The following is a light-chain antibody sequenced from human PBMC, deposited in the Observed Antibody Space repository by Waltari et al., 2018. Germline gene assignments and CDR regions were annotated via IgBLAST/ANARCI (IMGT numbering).Light chain of an antibody. CDR1: NNDIGSYNH. CDR2: EFN. V-gene: IGLV2-8*01. Sequence: QSALTQPPSASGSPGQSVTISCIGTNNDIGSYNHVSWYQQHPDKAPKFLIFEFNKRPSGVPYRFSGSKSGNTASLTVSGLQAEDEADYYCTSYGGDNNIVIFGGGTKLTVL. J-gene: IGLJ2*01. CDR3: TSYGGDNNIVI.